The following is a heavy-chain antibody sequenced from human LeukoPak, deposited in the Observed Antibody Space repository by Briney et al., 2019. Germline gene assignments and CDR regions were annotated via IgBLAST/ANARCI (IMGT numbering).Heavy chain of an antibody. CDR3: AREGIAEPDTNWFDP. V-gene: IGHV1-2*02. CDR2: INPTSGGT. J-gene: IGHJ5*02. D-gene: IGHD6-13*01. CDR1: GYTFTAYY. Sequence: ASVKVSCKPSGYTFTAYYLHWVRQAPGQGLEWMGWINPTSGGTHYAQKFQGRVTMTRDTSISTAYMELSSLTSDDTAVYYCAREGIAEPDTNWFDPWGQGTLVTVSS.